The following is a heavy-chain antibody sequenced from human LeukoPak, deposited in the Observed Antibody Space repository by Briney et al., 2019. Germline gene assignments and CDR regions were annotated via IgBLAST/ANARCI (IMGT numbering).Heavy chain of an antibody. CDR2: ISAYNGNT. V-gene: IGHV1-18*01. D-gene: IGHD3-22*01. CDR1: GGTFSSYA. Sequence: ASVKVSCKASGGTFSSYAISWVRQAPGQGLEWMGWISAYNGNTNYAQKLQGRVTMTTDTSTSTAYMELRSLRSDDTAAYYCAREYYDSSGYYYLDYWGQGTLVTVSS. CDR3: AREYYDSSGYYYLDY. J-gene: IGHJ4*02.